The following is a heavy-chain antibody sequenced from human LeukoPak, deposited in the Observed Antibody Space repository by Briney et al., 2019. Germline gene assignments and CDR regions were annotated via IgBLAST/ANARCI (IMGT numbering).Heavy chain of an antibody. Sequence: SETLSLTCTVSGGSLSSSSYYWGWIRQPPGKGLEWIGSIYYSGSTYYNPSLKSRVTISVDTSKNQFSLKLSSVTAADTAVYYCAIQGWYFDLWGRGTLVTVSS. CDR1: GGSLSSSSYY. V-gene: IGHV4-39*01. CDR2: IYYSGST. J-gene: IGHJ2*01. CDR3: AIQGWYFDL.